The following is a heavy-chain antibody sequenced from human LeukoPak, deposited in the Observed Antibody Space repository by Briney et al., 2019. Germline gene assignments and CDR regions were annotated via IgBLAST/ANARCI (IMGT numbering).Heavy chain of an antibody. CDR3: ARDASSGTYFSYAFDV. D-gene: IGHD1-26*01. V-gene: IGHV3-7*01. J-gene: IGHJ3*01. Sequence: PGGSLKLSCAASDFSFSTNWMSWVRQAPGKRLEWVANIKQDGSEVYYVDSVKGRFTISRDNAKNSLYLQMNTLRAEDTAIYYCARDASSGTYFSYAFDVWGLGTMVTVSS. CDR1: DFSFSTNW. CDR2: IKQDGSEV.